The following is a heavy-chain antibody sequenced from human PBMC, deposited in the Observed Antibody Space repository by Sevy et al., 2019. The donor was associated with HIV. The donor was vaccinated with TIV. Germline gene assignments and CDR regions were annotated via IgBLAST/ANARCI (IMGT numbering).Heavy chain of an antibody. CDR2: IIPIFGTA. D-gene: IGHD6-6*01. CDR3: ARGYSSSSGLSWFDP. J-gene: IGHJ5*02. V-gene: IGHV1-69*06. CDR1: GGTFSSYA. Sequence: ASVKVSCKASGGTFSSYAISWVRQAPGQGLEWMGGIIPIFGTANYAQKFQGRVTITADKSTSTAYMELSILRSEDTAVYYCARGYSSSSGLSWFDPWGQGTLVTVSS.